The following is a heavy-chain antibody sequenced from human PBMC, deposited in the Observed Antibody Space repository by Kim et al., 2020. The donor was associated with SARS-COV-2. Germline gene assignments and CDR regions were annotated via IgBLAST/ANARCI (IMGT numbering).Heavy chain of an antibody. CDR3: ARGNVVVTARYNWFDP. V-gene: IGHV1-2*02. J-gene: IGHJ5*02. D-gene: IGHD2-21*02. CDR1: GYTFTGYY. CDR2: INPNSGGT. Sequence: ASVKVSCKASGYTFTGYYMHWVRQAPGQGLEWMGWINPNSGGTNYAQKFQGRVTMTRDTSISTAYMELSRLRSDDTAVYYCARGNVVVTARYNWFDPWGQGTLVTVSS.